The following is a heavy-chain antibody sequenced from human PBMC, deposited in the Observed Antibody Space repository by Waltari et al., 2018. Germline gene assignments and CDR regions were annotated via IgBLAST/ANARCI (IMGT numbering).Heavy chain of an antibody. CDR2: IYHTGRV. D-gene: IGHD1-1*01. CDR3: ARGKGQLDAFDI. CDR1: GASISSGGYS. Sequence: QLQESGSRLVTPSQTLSLTCTVSGASISSGGYSWSWIRQPGGKDLECIGYIYHTGRVQYNPSLKSRVTMSVDRSKNQVSLTLNSVTVADSAVYFCARGKGQLDAFDIWGPGTTVSVS. J-gene: IGHJ3*02. V-gene: IGHV4-30-2*01.